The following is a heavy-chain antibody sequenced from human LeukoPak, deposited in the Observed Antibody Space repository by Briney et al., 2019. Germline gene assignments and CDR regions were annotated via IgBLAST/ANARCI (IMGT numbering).Heavy chain of an antibody. V-gene: IGHV3-9*03. CDR3: VKDKYGDSGYFDY. J-gene: IGHJ4*02. D-gene: IGHD4-17*01. CDR1: GFSFDDYA. Sequence: GGSLRLSCAASGFSFDDYAMHWVRQAPGKGLEWVSGISWNSGSIGYADSVKGRFTISRDNAKNSLYLQINSLRAEDMALYYCVKDKYGDSGYFDYWGQGTLVTVSS. CDR2: ISWNSGSI.